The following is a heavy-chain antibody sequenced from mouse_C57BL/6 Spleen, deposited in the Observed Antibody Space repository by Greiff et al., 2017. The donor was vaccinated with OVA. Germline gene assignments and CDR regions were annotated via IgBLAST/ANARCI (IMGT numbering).Heavy chain of an antibody. V-gene: IGHV1-22*01. CDR3: ARDSFITYHGFAY. CDR2: INPNNGGT. Sequence: EVQLQQSGPELVKPGASVKMSCKASGYTFTDYNMHWVKQSHGKSLEWIGYINPNNGGTSYNQKFKGKATLTVNKSSSTAYMELRSLTSEDSAVYYCARDSFITYHGFAYWGQGTLVTVSA. CDR1: GYTFTDYN. J-gene: IGHJ3*01. D-gene: IGHD1-1*01.